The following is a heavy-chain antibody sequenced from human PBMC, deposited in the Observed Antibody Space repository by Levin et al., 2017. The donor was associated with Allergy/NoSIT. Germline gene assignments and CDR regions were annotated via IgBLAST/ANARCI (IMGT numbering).Heavy chain of an antibody. CDR3: AARKLWFRELIVAPTQ. CDR2: ISGSGGST. D-gene: IGHD3-10*01. J-gene: IGHJ4*02. Sequence: GESLKISCAASGFTFSSYAMSWVRQAPGKGLEWVSAISGSGGSTYYADSVKGRFTISRDNSKNTLYLQMNSLRAEDTAVYYCAARKLWFRELIVAPTQWGQGTLVTVSS. CDR1: GFTFSSYA. V-gene: IGHV3-23*01.